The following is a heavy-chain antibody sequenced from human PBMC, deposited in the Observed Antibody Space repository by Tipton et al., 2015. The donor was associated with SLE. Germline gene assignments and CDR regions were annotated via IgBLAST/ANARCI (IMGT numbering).Heavy chain of an antibody. D-gene: IGHD6-25*01. CDR1: GYSISSGYY. CDR2: IYHSGST. Sequence: TLSLTCTVSGYSISSGYYWGWIRQPPGKGLEWIGSIYHSGSTYYNPSLKRRVTISVDTSKNQFSLELSSVTAADTAVYYCASSSSGDVFDIRGQGTMVTVSS. J-gene: IGHJ3*02. CDR3: ASSSSGDVFDI. V-gene: IGHV4-38-2*02.